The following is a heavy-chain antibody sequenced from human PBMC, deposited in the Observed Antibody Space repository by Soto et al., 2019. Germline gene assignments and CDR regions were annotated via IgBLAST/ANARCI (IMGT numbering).Heavy chain of an antibody. J-gene: IGHJ6*03. CDR3: ATGYCSSTSCPQSHYYYYMDV. CDR2: IYSGGST. D-gene: IGHD2-2*01. Sequence: GGSLRLSCAASGFTVSSNYMSWVRQAPGKGLEWVSVIYSGGSTYYADSVKGRFTISRHNSKNTLYLQMNSLRAEDTAVYYCATGYCSSTSCPQSHYYYYMDVWGKGTTVTVSS. V-gene: IGHV3-53*04. CDR1: GFTVSSNY.